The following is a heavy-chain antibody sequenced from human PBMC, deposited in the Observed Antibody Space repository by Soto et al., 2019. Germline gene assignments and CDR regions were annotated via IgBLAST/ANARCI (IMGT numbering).Heavy chain of an antibody. CDR1: GVSISSGEYY. CDR3: ARYRYGRMGHY. CDR2: IYNTEKT. J-gene: IGHJ4*02. Sequence: QVQLQESGPGLVKPSQTLSLTCTVSGVSISSGEYYWSWVRQPPGKGLEWIGYIYNTEKTFYTPSLKSRVPISVDTSKNQFSLKVSSVTAADTAVYYCARYRYGRMGHYWGQGTLVTVSS. D-gene: IGHD5-18*01. V-gene: IGHV4-30-4*01.